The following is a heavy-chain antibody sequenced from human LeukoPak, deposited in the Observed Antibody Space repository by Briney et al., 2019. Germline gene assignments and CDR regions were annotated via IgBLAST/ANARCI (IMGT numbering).Heavy chain of an antibody. CDR2: IIPLFGAP. CDR3: TMGPTASLGRPFER. Sequence: SVKVSCKASGGPLNTYVIDWVRQAPGHGLEWMGRIIPLFGAPSYAQRFQGNVTISADKSTDTTYMELTRLTSEDTAVYYCTMGPTASLGRPFERWGQGTLVTVSP. J-gene: IGHJ4*02. V-gene: IGHV1-69*06. CDR1: GGPLNTYV. D-gene: IGHD3-9*01.